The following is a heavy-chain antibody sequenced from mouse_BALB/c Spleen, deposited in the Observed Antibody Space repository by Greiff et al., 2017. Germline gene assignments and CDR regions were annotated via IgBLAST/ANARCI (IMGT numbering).Heavy chain of an antibody. CDR1: GFTFSSYA. V-gene: IGHV5-6-5*01. CDR3: ARGDIYDGYPPFAY. CDR2: ISSGGST. Sequence: DVMLVESGGGLVKPGGSLKLSCAASGFTFSSYAMSWVRQTPEKRLEWVASISSGGSTYYPDSVKGRFTISRDNARNILYLQMSSLRSEDTAMYYCARGDIYDGYPPFAYWGQGTLVTVSA. D-gene: IGHD2-3*01. J-gene: IGHJ3*01.